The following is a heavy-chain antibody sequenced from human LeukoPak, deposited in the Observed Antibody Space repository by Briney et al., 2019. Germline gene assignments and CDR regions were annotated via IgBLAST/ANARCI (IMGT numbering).Heavy chain of an antibody. Sequence: PGGSLRLSCAASGFTVSSNYMSWVRQAPGKGLEWVSYISSSSSTIYYADSVKGRFTISRDNSKNTLYLQMNSLRAEDTAVYYCAKEDFSETGTYFDYWGQGTLVTVSS. CDR3: AKEDFSETGTYFDY. CDR1: GFTVSSNY. V-gene: IGHV3-48*01. CDR2: ISSSSSTI. D-gene: IGHD3-3*01. J-gene: IGHJ4*02.